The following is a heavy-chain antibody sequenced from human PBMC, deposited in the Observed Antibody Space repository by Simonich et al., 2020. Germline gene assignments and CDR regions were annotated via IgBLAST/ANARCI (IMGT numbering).Heavy chain of an antibody. Sequence: QVQLQESGPGLVKPSETLSLTCTVSGGSTSSYYWSWLRQPPGTGLEWIGYIYYSGSTNYNPSLKSRVTISVDTSKNQVSLKLSSVTAADTAVYYCARHDRWLQFYFDYWGQGTLVTVSS. CDR2: IYYSGST. J-gene: IGHJ4*02. D-gene: IGHD5-12*01. CDR3: ARHDRWLQFYFDY. V-gene: IGHV4-59*08. CDR1: GGSTSSYY.